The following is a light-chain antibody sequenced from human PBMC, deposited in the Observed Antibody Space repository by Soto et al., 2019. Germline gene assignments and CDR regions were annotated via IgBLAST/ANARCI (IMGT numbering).Light chain of an antibody. J-gene: IGLJ3*02. V-gene: IGLV7-43*01. CDR2: STN. CDR1: TGAVTGRSY. CDR3: LLSFGSFWV. Sequence: QTVVTQEPSLTVSPGGTVTLTCASSTGAVTGRSYPNWFQKKPGQTPRALIYSTNNKYSWTPARFSGSLLGGKAALTLSGVQPEDAAEYYCLLSFGSFWVFGGGTKLTVL.